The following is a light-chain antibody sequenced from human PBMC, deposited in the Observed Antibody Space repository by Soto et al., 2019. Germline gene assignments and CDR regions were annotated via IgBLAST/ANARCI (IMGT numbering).Light chain of an antibody. V-gene: IGLV1-40*01. CDR2: ADN. CDR1: SSNIEAGYD. Sequence: QSVLTQTPSVSGAPGQKITMSCTGSSSNIEAGYDVHWYQQVPGAAPRLLIYADNNRPSGVPDRFSASKSGTSASLAITGLQGEDEANYYCQSYDTSLSGVIFGAGTKVTVL. CDR3: QSYDTSLSGVI. J-gene: IGLJ2*01.